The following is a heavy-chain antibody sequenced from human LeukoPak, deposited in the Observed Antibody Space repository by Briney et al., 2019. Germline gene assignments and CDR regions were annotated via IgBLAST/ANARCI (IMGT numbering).Heavy chain of an antibody. D-gene: IGHD6-19*01. J-gene: IGHJ4*02. CDR3: ARGSSGWYSVAY. CDR1: GYTFTSYY. V-gene: IGHV1-46*01. CDR2: INPSGGST. Sequence: ASEKLSCKASGYTFTSYYMHWVRQAPGQGLEWMGIINPSGGSTSYAQKFQGRATMTRDTSTSTVYMELSSLRSEDTAVYYCARGSSGWYSVAYWGQGTLVTVSS.